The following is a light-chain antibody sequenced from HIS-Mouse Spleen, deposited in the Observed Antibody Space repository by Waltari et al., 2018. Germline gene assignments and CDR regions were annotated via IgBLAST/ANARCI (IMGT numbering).Light chain of an antibody. V-gene: IGLV3-10*01. CDR2: EES. CDR3: YSTDSSGNHRV. J-gene: IGLJ2*01. CDR1: ALPKKY. Sequence: SYELTQPPSVSVSPGQTARITCSGDALPKKYAYWYQQKSGQAPVLVIYEESKRPPGIPERFSGSSSGTMATLTISGAQVEDEADYYCYSTDSSGNHRVFGGGTKLTVL.